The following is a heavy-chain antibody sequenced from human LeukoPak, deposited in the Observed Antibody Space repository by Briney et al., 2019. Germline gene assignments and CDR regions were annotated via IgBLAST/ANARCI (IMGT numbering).Heavy chain of an antibody. CDR1: GYTFTSYD. D-gene: IGHD3-22*01. CDR2: MNPNSGNT. V-gene: IGHV1-8*01. CDR3: ARGVGSGYSLDY. J-gene: IGHJ4*02. Sequence: ASVKVSCKASGYTFTSYDINWVRQATGQGLEWMGWMNPNSGNTGYAQKFQGRVTMTRNTSISTAYMELSSLRSEDTAVHYCARGVGSGYSLDYWGQGTLVTVSS.